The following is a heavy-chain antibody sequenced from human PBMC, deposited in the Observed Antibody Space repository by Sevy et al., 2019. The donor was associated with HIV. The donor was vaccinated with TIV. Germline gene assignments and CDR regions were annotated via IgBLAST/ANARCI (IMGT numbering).Heavy chain of an antibody. CDR3: AGGGTGRYYYYMDV. Sequence: SETLSLTCTVSGGSISSGSYYWSWIRQPAGKGLEWIGRIYTSGSTNYNPSLKSRVTIPVDTSKNQFSLKLSSVTAADTAVYYCAGGGTGRYYYYMDVWGKGTTVTVSS. J-gene: IGHJ6*03. CDR1: GGSISSGSYY. CDR2: IYTSGST. V-gene: IGHV4-61*02. D-gene: IGHD1-1*01.